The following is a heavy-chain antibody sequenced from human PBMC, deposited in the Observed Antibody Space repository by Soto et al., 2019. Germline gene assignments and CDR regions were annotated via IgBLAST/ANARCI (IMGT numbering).Heavy chain of an antibody. CDR1: GGSFSGYY. D-gene: IGHD3-9*01. V-gene: IGHV4-34*01. J-gene: IGHJ6*02. Sequence: QVQLQQWGAGLLKPSETLSLTCAVYGGSFSGYYWSWIRQPPGKGLEWIGEINHSGSTNYNQSLKSRVTISVDTSKNQFSLKLSSVTAADTAVYYCARGDYDILTGYYTPYGMDVWGQGTTVTVSS. CDR3: ARGDYDILTGYYTPYGMDV. CDR2: INHSGST.